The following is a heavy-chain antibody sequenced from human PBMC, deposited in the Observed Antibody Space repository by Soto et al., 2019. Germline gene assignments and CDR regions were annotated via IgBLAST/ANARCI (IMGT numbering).Heavy chain of an antibody. CDR1: GYTFTSYG. D-gene: IGHD2-15*01. CDR2: ISAYNGNT. CDR3: ARDRGYCSGGSCYDFDY. Sequence: ASVKVSCKASGYTFTSYGISWVRQAPGQGLEWMGWISAYNGNTNYAQKLQGRVTMTTDTSTSTAYMELRSLRSDDTAVYYCARDRGYCSGGSCYDFDYWGQGTLVTVSS. V-gene: IGHV1-18*01. J-gene: IGHJ4*02.